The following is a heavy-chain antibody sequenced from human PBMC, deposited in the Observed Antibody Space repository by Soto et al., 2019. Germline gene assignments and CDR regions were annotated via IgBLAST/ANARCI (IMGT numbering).Heavy chain of an antibody. Sequence: LRLSCAASGFTFSSYGMHWVRQAPGKGLEWVAVISYDGSNKYYADSVKGRFTISRDNSKNTLYLQMNSLRAEDTAVYYCAKGLWYFDYWGQGTLVTVSS. CDR1: GFTFSSYG. D-gene: IGHD3-10*01. CDR2: ISYDGSNK. CDR3: AKGLWYFDY. V-gene: IGHV3-30*18. J-gene: IGHJ4*02.